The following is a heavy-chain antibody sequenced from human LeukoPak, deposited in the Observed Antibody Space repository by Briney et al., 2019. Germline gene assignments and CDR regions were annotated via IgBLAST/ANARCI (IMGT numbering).Heavy chain of an antibody. CDR1: GYTFTGYA. D-gene: IGHD3-22*01. V-gene: IGHV1-69*06. CDR2: LFPIFGTA. J-gene: IGHJ4*02. CDR3: ARGAYDSSGYYLRSPFDY. Sequence: ASAKVSCKASGYTFTGYAISWVGQAPEQGLEWLGGLFPIFGTANYAQKFQGRVTITADKSTSTACMELSSLRSEDTAVYYCARGAYDSSGYYLRSPFDYWGQGTLVTVSS.